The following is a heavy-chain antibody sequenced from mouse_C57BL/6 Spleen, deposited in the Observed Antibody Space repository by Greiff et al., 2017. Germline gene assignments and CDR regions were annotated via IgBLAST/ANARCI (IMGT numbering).Heavy chain of an antibody. CDR3: AKGKDGTWYFDV. CDR2: ISSGSSTI. V-gene: IGHV5-17*01. D-gene: IGHD4-1*01. Sequence: EVQLVESGGGLVKPGGSLKLSCAASGFTFSDYGMHWVRQAPEKGLEWVAYISSGSSTIYYADTVKGRFTISRDNAKNTLFLQMTSLRSEDTAMYYCAKGKDGTWYFDVWGTGTTVTVSS. CDR1: GFTFSDYG. J-gene: IGHJ1*03.